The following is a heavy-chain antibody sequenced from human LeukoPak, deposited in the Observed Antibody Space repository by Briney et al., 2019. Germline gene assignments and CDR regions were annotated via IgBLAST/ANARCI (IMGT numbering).Heavy chain of an antibody. CDR3: ARVLDDGY. Sequence: NPGGSLRLSCVASGFTFRIYSFNWVRQAPGKGLEWVSYISPDSNYIYYADSVKGRFTISRDNVKNSLYLQMNSLRAEDTAVYYCARVLDDGYWGQGTLVTVSS. CDR1: GFTFRIYS. D-gene: IGHD3-3*01. J-gene: IGHJ4*02. V-gene: IGHV3-21*05. CDR2: ISPDSNYI.